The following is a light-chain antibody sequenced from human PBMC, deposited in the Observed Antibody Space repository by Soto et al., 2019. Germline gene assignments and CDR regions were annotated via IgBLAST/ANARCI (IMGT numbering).Light chain of an antibody. J-gene: IGKJ4*01. CDR1: QSVSSN. Sequence: EIGRTQSPATLSVSPGERATLSCRASQSVSSNLAWYQQKPGQAPRLLIYGASTRATGIPARFSGSGSGTEFTLTISSLQFEDFAVYYCQQYNSWTPGNFGGGTKVDIK. CDR3: QQYNSWTPGN. V-gene: IGKV3-15*01. CDR2: GAS.